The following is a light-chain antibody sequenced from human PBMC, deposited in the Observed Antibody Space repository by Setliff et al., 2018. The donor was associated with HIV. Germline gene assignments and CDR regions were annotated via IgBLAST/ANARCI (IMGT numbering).Light chain of an antibody. V-gene: IGLV1-40*01. J-gene: IGLJ3*02. CDR1: SSNIGAGYD. CDR3: QAYDSSLSGLWV. CDR2: GNK. Sequence: QSVMTQPPSVSGAPGQRVTISCTGTSSNIGAGYDVHWYQQLPGTAPKLLIYGNKNRPSAVPYRFSGSKSGTSASLAITGLQSEDEALYYCQAYDSSLSGLWVFGGGTKVTVL.